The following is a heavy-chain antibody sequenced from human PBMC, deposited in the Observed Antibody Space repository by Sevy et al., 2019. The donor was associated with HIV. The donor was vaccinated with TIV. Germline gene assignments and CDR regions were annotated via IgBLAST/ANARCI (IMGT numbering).Heavy chain of an antibody. Sequence: GGSLRLSCAASGFTFSSYSMNWVRQAPGKGLEWVSSISSSSSYIYYADSVKGRFTISRDNAKNSLYLQMNSLGAEDTAVYYCASITMVRGAFDYWGQGTLVTVSS. CDR2: ISSSSSYI. V-gene: IGHV3-21*01. CDR1: GFTFSSYS. D-gene: IGHD3-10*01. J-gene: IGHJ4*02. CDR3: ASITMVRGAFDY.